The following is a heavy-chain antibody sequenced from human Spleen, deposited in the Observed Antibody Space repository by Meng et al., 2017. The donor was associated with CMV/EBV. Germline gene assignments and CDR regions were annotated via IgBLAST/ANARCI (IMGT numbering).Heavy chain of an antibody. CDR1: GGSFSGYC. Sequence: GGSFSGYCWSWIRRPPGKGREWIGEINHRGSTNYNPSLKSRVTISVDTSKNQFSLKLSSVTAADTAVYYCARAVGFWSGYYTPRFDYWGQGTLVTVSS. CDR3: ARAVGFWSGYYTPRFDY. J-gene: IGHJ4*02. V-gene: IGHV4-34*01. D-gene: IGHD3-3*01. CDR2: INHRGST.